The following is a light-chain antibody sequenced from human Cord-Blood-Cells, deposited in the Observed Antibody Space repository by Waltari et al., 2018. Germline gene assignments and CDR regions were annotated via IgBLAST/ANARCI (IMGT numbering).Light chain of an antibody. CDR1: SSDVGSYNL. J-gene: IGLJ3*02. CDR2: EGS. V-gene: IGLV2-23*01. CDR3: CSYAGSRRV. Sequence: QSALTQPASVSGSPGQSITISCTGTSSDVGSYNLVSWYQQHPGKAPKLMIYEGSQRPWGVSNRFSGSQSVNTASLTISGLQAEDEADYYCCSYAGSRRVFGGGTKLTVL.